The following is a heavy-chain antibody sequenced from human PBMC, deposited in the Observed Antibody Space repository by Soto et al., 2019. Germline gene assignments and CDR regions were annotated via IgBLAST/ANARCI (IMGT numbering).Heavy chain of an antibody. V-gene: IGHV4-59*08. Sequence: PSETLSLTCTVSGGSISSYYWSWIRQPPGKGLEWIGYLYYSGITNYNPSLKSRVSTSLDPSKNQFSLKLTSVTAADTAVYYCARVHVMVVAGSTFDYWGHGTLVTVSS. CDR3: ARVHVMVVAGSTFDY. D-gene: IGHD6-19*01. J-gene: IGHJ4*01. CDR1: GGSISSYY. CDR2: LYYSGIT.